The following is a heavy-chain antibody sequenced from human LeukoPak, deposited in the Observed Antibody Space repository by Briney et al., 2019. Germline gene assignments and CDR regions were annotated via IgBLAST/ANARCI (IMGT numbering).Heavy chain of an antibody. CDR3: ARGGGSGWYIDY. CDR2: INHSGSS. V-gene: IGHV4-34*01. CDR1: DGSFSSYY. Sequence: SETLSLTCAVYDGSFSSYYWSWIRQPPGRGLEWIGEINHSGSSSYSPSLKSRVTISVDTSKNQFSLKLSSVTAADTAVYYCARGGGSGWYIDYWGQGTLVTVSS. J-gene: IGHJ4*02. D-gene: IGHD6-19*01.